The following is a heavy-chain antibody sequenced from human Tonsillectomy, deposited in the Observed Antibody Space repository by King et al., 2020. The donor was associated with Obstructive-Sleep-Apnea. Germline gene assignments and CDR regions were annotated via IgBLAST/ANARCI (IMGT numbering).Heavy chain of an antibody. Sequence: VQLVESGSELRKPGASVKVSCKASGYIFSNYAMNWVRQAPGQGLEWMGWINTNTGNPTYGQGFTGRFVFSLDTSVSTAYLQISSLKAEDTAVYYCARDSMVRGNMLTLWGQGTLVTVSS. D-gene: IGHD3-10*01. CDR1: GYIFSNYA. J-gene: IGHJ4*02. CDR2: INTNTGNP. V-gene: IGHV7-4-1*02. CDR3: ARDSMVRGNMLTL.